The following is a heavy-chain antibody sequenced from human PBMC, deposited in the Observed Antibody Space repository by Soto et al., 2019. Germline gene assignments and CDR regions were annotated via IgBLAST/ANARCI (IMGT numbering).Heavy chain of an antibody. J-gene: IGHJ4*02. Sequence: QVQLVESGGGVVQPGRSLRLSCVASGFTFSKYVMHWVRQAPGKGLEWVAAIWYDGSDKYYADSVKGRLTISRDNSKNTLYLQVDSLRAEDSAVYFWAGVIATPGPGSLDYWGQGTRVTVSS. CDR1: GFTFSKYV. D-gene: IGHD6-6*01. V-gene: IGHV3-33*01. CDR3: AGVIATPGPGSLDY. CDR2: IWYDGSDK.